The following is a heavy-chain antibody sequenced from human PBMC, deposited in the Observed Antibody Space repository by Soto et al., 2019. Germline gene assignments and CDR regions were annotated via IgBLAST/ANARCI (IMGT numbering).Heavy chain of an antibody. D-gene: IGHD5-12*01. CDR1: GFTFDDYA. CDR2: ISWNRGSI. CDR3: AASPESGYDLYDFDY. V-gene: IGHV3-9*01. Sequence: EVQLVESGGGLVQPGRYLRLSCAASGFTFDDYAMHCFRQAPGKGLECVSRISWNRGSIGYACSVKGRFTISGDNAKNSLYLQMNSLRAEDTALYYCAASPESGYDLYDFDYWSQGTLVTVSS. J-gene: IGHJ4*02.